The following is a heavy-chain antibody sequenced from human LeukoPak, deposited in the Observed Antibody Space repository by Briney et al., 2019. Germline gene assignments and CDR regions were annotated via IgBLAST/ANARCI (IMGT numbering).Heavy chain of an antibody. CDR1: GFTFSSFG. CDR2: ISYDGSNE. Sequence: PGGSLRLSCAASGFTFSSFGMHWVRQAPGKGLEWVAAISYDGSNERHADSVKGRFTISRDSSKTTLYLQMNSLRAEDTAMYYCARDRGWVVAASRGMDVWGQGTTVTVS. D-gene: IGHD2-15*01. V-gene: IGHV3-30*03. CDR3: ARDRGWVVAASRGMDV. J-gene: IGHJ6*02.